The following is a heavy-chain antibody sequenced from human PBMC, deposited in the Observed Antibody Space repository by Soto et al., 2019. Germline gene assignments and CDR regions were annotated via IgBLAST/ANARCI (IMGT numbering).Heavy chain of an antibody. CDR1: GGSFNGYY. V-gene: IGHV4-34*01. Sequence: SETLSLTCAVYGGSFNGYYWSWIRQPPGKGPEWIGDINHSGSTNYNPSLKSRVTISVDTSKNQFSLKLRPVTAADMAVFYCARAPDKYYFDSWGQGTLVTVSS. CDR2: INHSGST. J-gene: IGHJ4*02. CDR3: ARAPDKYYFDS.